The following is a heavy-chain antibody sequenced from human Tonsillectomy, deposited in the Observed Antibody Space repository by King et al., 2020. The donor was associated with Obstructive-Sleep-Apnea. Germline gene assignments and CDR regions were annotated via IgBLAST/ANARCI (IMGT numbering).Heavy chain of an antibody. CDR1: GDSINSYY. CDR3: ARDGSHYDSSDFYPYGMDV. CDR2: IYYSGGT. J-gene: IGHJ6*02. Sequence: LQLQESGPGLVKPSETLSLTCTVSGDSINSYYWSWIRQPPGKGLEWIGYIYYSGGTNYNPSLKSRVTIAVDTSKTQFSLKLSSVTAAEPAVYFCARDGSHYDSSDFYPYGMDVWGQGTTVTVSS. D-gene: IGHD3-22*01. V-gene: IGHV4-59*01.